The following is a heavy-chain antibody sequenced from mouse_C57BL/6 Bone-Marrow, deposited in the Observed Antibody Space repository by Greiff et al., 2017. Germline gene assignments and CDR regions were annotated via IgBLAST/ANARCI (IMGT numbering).Heavy chain of an antibody. J-gene: IGHJ3*01. V-gene: IGHV1-66*01. D-gene: IGHD3-3*01. CDR3: AKGPQAWFAY. Sequence: LVESGPELVKPGASVKISCKASGYSFTSYYIHWVKQRPGQGLEWIGWIYPGSGNTKYNEKFKGKATLTADTSSSTAYMQLSSLTSEDSAVYYCAKGPQAWFAYWGQGTLVTVSA. CDR1: GYSFTSYY. CDR2: IYPGSGNT.